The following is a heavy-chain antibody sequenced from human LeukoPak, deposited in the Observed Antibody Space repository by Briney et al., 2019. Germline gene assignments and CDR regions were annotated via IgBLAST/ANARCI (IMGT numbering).Heavy chain of an antibody. CDR2: IIPIFGTA. D-gene: IGHD3-9*01. CDR1: GGTFSSYA. J-gene: IGHJ6*03. Sequence: SVKVSCKSSGGTFSSYAISWVRQAPGQGLEWMGGIIPIFGTANYAQKFQGRVTITADKSTSTAYMELSSLRSEDTAVYYCASGLLRGYYYYMDVWGKGTTVTVSS. V-gene: IGHV1-69*06. CDR3: ASGLLRGYYYYMDV.